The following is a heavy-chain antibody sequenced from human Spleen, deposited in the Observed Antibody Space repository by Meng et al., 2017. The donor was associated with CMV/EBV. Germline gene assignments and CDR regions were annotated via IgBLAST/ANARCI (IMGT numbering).Heavy chain of an antibody. D-gene: IGHD2-21*01. Sequence: GGSLRLSCAASGFTFSGSAMHWVRQASGKGLEWVGRIRSKANSYATAYAASVKGRFTISRDDSKNTAYLQMNSLKTEDTAVYYCTTASLTRTMWWPYGTDYYWGQGTLVTVSS. CDR1: GFTFSGSA. V-gene: IGHV3-73*01. CDR3: TTASLTRTMWWPYGTDYY. J-gene: IGHJ4*02. CDR2: IRSKANSYAT.